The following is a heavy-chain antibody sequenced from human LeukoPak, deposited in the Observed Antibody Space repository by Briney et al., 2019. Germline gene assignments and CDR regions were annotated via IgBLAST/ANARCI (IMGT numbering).Heavy chain of an antibody. D-gene: IGHD3-10*01. Sequence: SETLSLTCTVSGGSISSYYWSWIRQPPGKGLEWIGYIYYSGSTNYNPSLKSRVTISVDTSKNQFSLKLSSVTAADTAVYYCARGAMVRGVYGMDVWGQGTTVTVSS. CDR2: IYYSGST. CDR3: ARGAMVRGVYGMDV. J-gene: IGHJ6*02. CDR1: GGSISSYY. V-gene: IGHV4-59*12.